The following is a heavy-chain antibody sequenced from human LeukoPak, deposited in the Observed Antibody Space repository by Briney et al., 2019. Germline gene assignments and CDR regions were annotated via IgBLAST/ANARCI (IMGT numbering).Heavy chain of an antibody. Sequence: GGSLRLSCTGSGFTFRTYAFSWVRQAPGKGLEWVSATGSNGVTYYADSVKGRFTISRDNSKNTVYLQMNSLRVEDTAIYYCARGQEFDDGVFDSWGQGTLVTVSS. CDR3: ARGQEFDDGVFDS. CDR2: TGSNGVT. D-gene: IGHD1-1*01. J-gene: IGHJ4*02. V-gene: IGHV3-23*01. CDR1: GFTFRTYA.